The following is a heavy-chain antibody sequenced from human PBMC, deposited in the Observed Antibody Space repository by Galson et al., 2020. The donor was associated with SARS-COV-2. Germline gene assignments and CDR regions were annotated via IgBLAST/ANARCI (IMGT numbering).Heavy chain of an antibody. CDR1: GGSISTTNYY. CDR2: IYTTGGI. D-gene: IGHD7-27*01. Sequence: SETLSLTCSVSGGSISTTNYYWICIRQPGAKGLEWIGRIYTTGGITYSPSLKSRVTMSTDTSKNQFSLRLNSVTAADTGVYFCARDSSRKWRPLGFFDSWGPGALGTVSS. CDR3: ARDSSRKWRPLGFFDS. V-gene: IGHV4-61*02. J-gene: IGHJ4*02.